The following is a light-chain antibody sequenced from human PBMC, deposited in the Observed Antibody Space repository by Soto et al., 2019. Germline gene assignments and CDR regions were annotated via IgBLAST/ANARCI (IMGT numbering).Light chain of an antibody. Sequence: QSVLTQPASVSGSPGQSITISCTETRNDIGGYNYVSWYQQHPGKAPKLMIYDVSNRPSGVSNRFSGSKSGNTASLTISGLQAEDEADYYCSSYTSSSTPSVVFGGGTKLTVL. CDR2: DVS. J-gene: IGLJ2*01. CDR1: RNDIGGYNY. CDR3: SSYTSSSTPSVV. V-gene: IGLV2-14*01.